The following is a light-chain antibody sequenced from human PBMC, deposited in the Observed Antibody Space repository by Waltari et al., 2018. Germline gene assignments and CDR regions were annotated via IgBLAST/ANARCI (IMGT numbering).Light chain of an antibody. CDR3: QQSYNTPS. V-gene: IGKV1-39*01. CDR2: TAS. CDR1: QSISNY. J-gene: IGKJ2*01. Sequence: DMQMTQFPSSLSASIGDRVTITCRASQSISNYLNWYQQRPGKAPKLLIYTASSLQIGVPSRFSCSGSGTDFTLTISSLQREDFATYYCQQSYNTPSFGQGTKLEIK.